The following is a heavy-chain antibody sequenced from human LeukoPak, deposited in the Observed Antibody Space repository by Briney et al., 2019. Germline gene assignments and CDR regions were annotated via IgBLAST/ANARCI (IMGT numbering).Heavy chain of an antibody. CDR1: GASISSGTYY. V-gene: IGHV4-31*03. CDR3: ARDWHLSSQPKSLNWFDP. D-gene: IGHD6-13*01. J-gene: IGHJ5*02. Sequence: PSQTLSLTCTVSGASISSGTYYWSWIRQHPGKGPEWIGYIHYTRSTYYNPSLESRVTMSVYRSENQFSLNLSAVSAADTAVYYCARDWHLSSQPKSLNWFDPWGQGTLVTVSS. CDR2: IHYTRST.